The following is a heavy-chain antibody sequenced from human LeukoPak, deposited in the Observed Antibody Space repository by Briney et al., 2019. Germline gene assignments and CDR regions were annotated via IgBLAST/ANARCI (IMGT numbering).Heavy chain of an antibody. V-gene: IGHV3-74*01. CDR2: ISSDGSST. D-gene: IGHD7-27*01. CDR3: ARGTWGFGF. CDR1: GFTFNNYW. J-gene: IGHJ4*02. Sequence: QPGGSLRLSCAASGFTFNNYWMHWVRQAPGKGLVWVSRISSDGSSTSFADSVKGRFTISRDNAKNTLYLQMNSLRAEDTAVYYCARGTWGFGFWGQGILVTVSS.